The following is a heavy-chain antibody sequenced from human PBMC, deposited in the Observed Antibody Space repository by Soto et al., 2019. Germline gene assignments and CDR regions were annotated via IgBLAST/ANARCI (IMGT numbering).Heavy chain of an antibody. CDR2: IIPILGIA. D-gene: IGHD5-12*01. CDR3: ARENQDSGYDWRAFDR. CDR1: GGTFSSYT. J-gene: IGHJ3*02. Sequence: SVKVSCKASGGTFSSYTISWVRQAPGQGLEWMGRIIPILGIANYAQKFQGRVTITADKSTSTAYMELSSLRSEDTAVYYCARENQDSGYDWRAFDRWGQGKMVPVSS. V-gene: IGHV1-69*04.